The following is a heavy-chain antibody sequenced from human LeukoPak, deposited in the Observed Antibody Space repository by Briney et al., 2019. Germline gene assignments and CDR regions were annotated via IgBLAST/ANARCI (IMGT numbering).Heavy chain of an antibody. CDR1: GGSFSGYY. D-gene: IGHD1-26*01. J-gene: IGHJ4*02. CDR3: ARGGGSYRY. V-gene: IGHV4-34*01. Sequence: SETLSLTCAVYGGSFSGYYWSWIRQPPGKGLEWIGEINHSGSTNYNPSLESRVTISVDTSKNQFSLKLSSVTAADTAVYYCARGGGSYRYWGQGTLVTVSS. CDR2: INHSGST.